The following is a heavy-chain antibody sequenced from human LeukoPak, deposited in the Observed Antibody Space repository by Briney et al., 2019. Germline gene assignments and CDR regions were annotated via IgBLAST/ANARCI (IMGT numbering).Heavy chain of an antibody. V-gene: IGHV3-48*01. CDR1: GFTFSSYS. Sequence: PGGSLRLXCAASGFTFSSYSMNWVRQAPGKGLEWVSYISSSSSTIYYADSVKGRFTISRDNAKNSLYLQMNSLRAEDTAVYYCARDQYSSGWYLRGDAFDIWGQGTLVTVSS. D-gene: IGHD6-19*01. J-gene: IGHJ3*02. CDR2: ISSSSSTI. CDR3: ARDQYSSGWYLRGDAFDI.